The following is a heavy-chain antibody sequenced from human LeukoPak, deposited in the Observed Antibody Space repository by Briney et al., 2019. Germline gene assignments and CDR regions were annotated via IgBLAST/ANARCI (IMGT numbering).Heavy chain of an antibody. Sequence: GGSLRLSCAASGFTFSTYAFHWVRQAPGTGLEWVAVISSDGKSKIYADSVKGRFTISRDNSKNTLYLQMNSLRAEDTAVYYCAKGPNSDWHFDLWGRGTLVTVSS. J-gene: IGHJ2*01. CDR1: GFTFSTYA. CDR2: ISSDGKSK. V-gene: IGHV3-30*04. D-gene: IGHD4-23*01. CDR3: AKGPNSDWHFDL.